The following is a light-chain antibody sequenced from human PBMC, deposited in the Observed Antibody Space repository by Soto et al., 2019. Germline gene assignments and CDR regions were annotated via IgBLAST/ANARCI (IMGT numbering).Light chain of an antibody. CDR3: ETWDSHTKGV. CDR2: VEGSGRD. J-gene: IGLJ3*02. V-gene: IGLV4-60*03. CDR1: SGHSSYI. Sequence: QSVLTQTSSASASLGSSVKLTCTLSSGHSSYIIAWHQQQPGKAPRYLMKVEGSGRDNKGSGVPDRFSASSSGADRYLTITSLQSEDEADYYCETWDSHTKGVFGGGSKLTVL.